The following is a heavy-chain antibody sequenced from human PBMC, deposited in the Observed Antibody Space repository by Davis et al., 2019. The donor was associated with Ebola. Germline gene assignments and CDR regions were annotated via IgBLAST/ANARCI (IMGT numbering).Heavy chain of an antibody. CDR2: IFPGDSDT. CDR3: AVSRDGYNYHL. J-gene: IGHJ5*02. Sequence: GESLKISCKASGYTFTTYWIGWVRQMPGKGLEWMGIIFPGDSDTRYSPSFQGQVSISADKSISTAFLQWSSLKASDTAMYYCAVSRDGYNYHLWGQGTLVTVSS. D-gene: IGHD5-24*01. CDR1: GYTFTTYW. V-gene: IGHV5-51*01.